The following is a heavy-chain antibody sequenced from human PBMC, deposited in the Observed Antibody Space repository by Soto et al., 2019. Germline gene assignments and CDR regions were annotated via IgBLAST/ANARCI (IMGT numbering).Heavy chain of an antibody. CDR3: VRSGDNYNLLDY. V-gene: IGHV3-48*03. D-gene: IGHD1-1*01. J-gene: IGHJ4*02. CDR2: INSDGSTI. CDR1: GFTFSSYE. Sequence: GGSLRLSCAAPGFTFSSYEMNWVRQAPGKGLEWVSYINSDGSTIYYADSVKGRFSISRDNAKNSLYLQINSLRGDDTAIYYCVRSGDNYNLLDYWGQGTPVTVSS.